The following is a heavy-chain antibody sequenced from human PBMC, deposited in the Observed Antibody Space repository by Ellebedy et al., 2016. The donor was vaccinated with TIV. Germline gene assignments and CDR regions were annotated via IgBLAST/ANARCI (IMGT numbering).Heavy chain of an antibody. CDR3: ARKYSSGLDY. CDR2: INPNSGGT. D-gene: IGHD6-19*01. J-gene: IGHJ4*02. Sequence: ASVKVSCKASGYTFTGYYMHWVRQAPGQGLEWMGWINPNSGGTNYAQKFQGWVTMTRDTSISTAYMELSSLRSEDTAVYYCARKYSSGLDYWGQGTLVTVSS. V-gene: IGHV1-2*04. CDR1: GYTFTGYY.